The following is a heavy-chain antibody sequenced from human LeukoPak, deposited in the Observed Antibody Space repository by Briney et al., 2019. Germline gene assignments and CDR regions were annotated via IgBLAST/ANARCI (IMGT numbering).Heavy chain of an antibody. Sequence: PSETLSLTCTVSGGSISSYYWSWIRQPPGKGLEWIGYIYYSGSTNYNPSLKSRVTISVDTSKNQFSLKLSSVTAADTAVYYCARVGYSSGWSSIFDYWGQGTLVTVSS. CDR1: GGSISSYY. CDR3: ARVGYSSGWSSIFDY. V-gene: IGHV4-59*01. J-gene: IGHJ4*02. CDR2: IYYSGST. D-gene: IGHD6-19*01.